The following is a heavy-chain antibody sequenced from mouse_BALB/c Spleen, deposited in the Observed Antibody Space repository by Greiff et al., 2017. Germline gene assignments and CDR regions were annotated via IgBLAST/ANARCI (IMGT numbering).Heavy chain of an antibody. CDR1: GYTFTSYW. CDR3: ARSGYYGNSWFAY. Sequence: QVQLQQPGAELVKPGASVKLSCKASGYTFTSYWMHWVKQRPGQGLEWIGEIDPSDSYTNYNQKFKGKATLTVDKSSSTAYMQLSSLTSEDSAVYYCARSGYYGNSWFAYWGQGTLVTVSA. D-gene: IGHD1-1*01. J-gene: IGHJ3*01. V-gene: IGHV1-69*02. CDR2: IDPSDSYT.